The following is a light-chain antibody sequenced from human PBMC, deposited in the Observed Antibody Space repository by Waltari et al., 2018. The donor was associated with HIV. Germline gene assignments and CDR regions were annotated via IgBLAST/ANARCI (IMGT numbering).Light chain of an antibody. J-gene: IGLJ2*01. Sequence: QSVLTQPPSASGTPGQRVTISCSGSTSNIGSNTLNWYQQLPGTAPKLLIYNNKQRPSGVPDRISGSKSGTSASLAISGLQSEDEADYYCAAWDDSLNGVVFGGGTKLTVL. CDR1: TSNIGSNT. CDR2: NNK. V-gene: IGLV1-44*01. CDR3: AAWDDSLNGVV.